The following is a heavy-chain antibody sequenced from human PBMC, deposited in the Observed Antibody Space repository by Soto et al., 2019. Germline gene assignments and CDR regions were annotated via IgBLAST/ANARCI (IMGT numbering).Heavy chain of an antibody. Sequence: GGSLRLSCAASGFTFTRYSMNWVRQAPGKGLEWVSSISSTTDYIYYGDSMKGRFTISRDNAKNSLYLEMNSLRAEDTAVYYCARESEDLTSNFDYWGQGTLVTVSS. CDR1: GFTFTRYS. J-gene: IGHJ4*02. V-gene: IGHV3-21*06. CDR2: ISSTTDYI. CDR3: ARESEDLTSNFDY.